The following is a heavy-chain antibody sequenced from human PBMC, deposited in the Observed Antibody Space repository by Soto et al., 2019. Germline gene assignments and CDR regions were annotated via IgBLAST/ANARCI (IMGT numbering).Heavy chain of an antibody. J-gene: IGHJ4*02. CDR3: ARGERQQXRDY. V-gene: IGHV4-4*02. D-gene: IGHD6-13*01. CDR1: GDSISSDKW. Sequence: SETLSLTCAVSGDSISSDKWWSWVRQPPGKGLEWIGEIHHSGNSNYNPSLKSRVIISVDKSKNQFSLKLSSVTDADTAVYYCARGERQQXRDYWGQGTLVTVSS. CDR2: IHHSGNS.